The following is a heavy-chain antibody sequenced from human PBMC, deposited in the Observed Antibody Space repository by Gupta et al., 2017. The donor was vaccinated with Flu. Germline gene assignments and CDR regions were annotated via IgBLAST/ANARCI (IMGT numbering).Heavy chain of an antibody. J-gene: IGHJ4*02. CDR2: VHYSGST. Sequence: WIRQPPGKGLEWIGYVHYSGSTKYNPSLKSRDTISVDTSMNQFSLKWSSVTAADTAVYYCARLGGIRGYCSDTSCYYFDNWGQGALVTVSS. V-gene: IGHV4-59*08. CDR3: ARLGGIRGYCSDTSCYYFDN. D-gene: IGHD2-2*03.